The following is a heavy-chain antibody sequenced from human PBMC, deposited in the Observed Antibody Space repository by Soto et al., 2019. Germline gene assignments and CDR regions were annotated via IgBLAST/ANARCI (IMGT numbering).Heavy chain of an antibody. J-gene: IGHJ6*03. CDR2: ISGSGGST. D-gene: IGHD3-10*01. V-gene: IGHV3-23*01. CDR3: GKGFGEARYYYMDV. Sequence: GGSLRLSCAASGFTFSSYAMSWVRQAPGKGLEWVSAISGSGGSTYYADSVKGRFTISRDNSKNTLYLQMNSLRTEDTAVYNCGKGFGEARYYYMDVWGKGTTVTVSS. CDR1: GFTFSSYA.